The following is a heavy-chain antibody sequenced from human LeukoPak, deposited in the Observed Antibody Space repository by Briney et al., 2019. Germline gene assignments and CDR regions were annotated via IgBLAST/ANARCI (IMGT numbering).Heavy chain of an antibody. CDR3: ARAHSLRGMDV. CDR2: IYDTGYA. Sequence: SETLSLTCIVSGGSISSNNYWHWIRQHPGKGLEWLGYIYDTGYAYYNPSLRSRLTISVDTSKNQFSLKLSSVTAADTAVYYCARAHSLRGMDVWGQGTTVTVSS. V-gene: IGHV4-31*03. J-gene: IGHJ6*02. D-gene: IGHD5-18*01. CDR1: GGSISSNNY.